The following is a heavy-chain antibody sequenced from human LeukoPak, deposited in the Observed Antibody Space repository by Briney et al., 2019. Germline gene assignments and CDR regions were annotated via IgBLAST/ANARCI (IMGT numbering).Heavy chain of an antibody. CDR3: ATRTGYSGSFFSPLDY. CDR2: IDNSGNTI. CDR1: GFTFSDYY. J-gene: IGHJ4*02. V-gene: IGHV3-11*01. Sequence: GGSLRLSCAASGFTFSDYYMSWIRQAPGKGLEWRSYIDNSGNTIHYADSVKGRFSISRDNAKTSLYLQMNSLRAEDTAMYYCATRTGYSGSFFSPLDYWGQGTLVTVSS. D-gene: IGHD1-26*01.